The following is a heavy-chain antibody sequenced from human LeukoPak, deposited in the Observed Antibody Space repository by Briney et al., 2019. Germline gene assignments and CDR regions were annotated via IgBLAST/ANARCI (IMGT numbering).Heavy chain of an antibody. V-gene: IGHV1-8*01. J-gene: IGHJ4*02. D-gene: IGHD2-15*01. CDR3: ARGQAALYYFDY. CDR1: GYTFTSYD. Sequence: ASVKVSFKASGYTFTSYDINWVRQPTGQGLEWMGFMNPNSGNTGYAQKFQGRVTMTRNTSISTAYMELSSVRSADTAVYYCARGQAALYYFDYWGQGTLVTVSS. CDR2: MNPNSGNT.